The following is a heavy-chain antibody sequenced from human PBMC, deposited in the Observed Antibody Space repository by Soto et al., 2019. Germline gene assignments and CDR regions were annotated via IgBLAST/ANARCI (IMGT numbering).Heavy chain of an antibody. Sequence: GASVKVSCKASGYTFTGYYMHWVRQAPGQGLEWMGWINPNSGGTNYAQKFQGWVTMTRDTSISTAYMELSSLRVEDTAIYYCARNTIPHPHYWGQGTLVTVSS. CDR1: GYTFTGYY. CDR2: INPNSGGT. V-gene: IGHV1-2*04. CDR3: ARNTIPHPHY. J-gene: IGHJ4*02. D-gene: IGHD1-1*01.